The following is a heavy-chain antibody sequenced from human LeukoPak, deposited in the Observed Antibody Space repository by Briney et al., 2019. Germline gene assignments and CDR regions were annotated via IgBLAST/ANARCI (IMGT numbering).Heavy chain of an antibody. CDR3: ARDQEGFDY. V-gene: IGHV1-46*01. CDR2: IYPRDGST. CDR1: GYTFTNNY. J-gene: IGHJ4*02. Sequence: ASVKVSCKASGYTFTNNYLHWVRQAPGQGLEWMGMIYPRDGSTSYAQNFQGRVTVTWDTSTTTVHMELSGLRSEDTAVYYCARDQEGFDYWGQGTLVTVSS.